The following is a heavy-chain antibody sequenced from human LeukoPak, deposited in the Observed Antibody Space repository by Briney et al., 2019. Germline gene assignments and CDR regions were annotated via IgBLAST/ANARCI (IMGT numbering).Heavy chain of an antibody. Sequence: GGSLRLSCAASGFTFSSYWMHWVRQAPGKGLVWVSRINTDGSSTSYADSVKGRFTISRDNAKNTLYLQMNSLRAEDTAVYYCAKVSLVVVPAAPRPGGYFDYWGQGTLVTVSS. V-gene: IGHV3-74*01. J-gene: IGHJ4*02. CDR2: INTDGSST. D-gene: IGHD2-2*01. CDR1: GFTFSSYW. CDR3: AKVSLVVVPAAPRPGGYFDY.